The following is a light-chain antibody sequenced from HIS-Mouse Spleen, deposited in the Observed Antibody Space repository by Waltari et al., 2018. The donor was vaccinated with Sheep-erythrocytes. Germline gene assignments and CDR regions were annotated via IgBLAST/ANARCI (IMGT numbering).Light chain of an antibody. Sequence: QSALTQPRSVSVSPGQSVTISCTGTSSDVGGHNYVSWYQQHPGKAPKLMIYDVSKRPSGVPDRFSGSKSGNTASLTISGLQAEDEADYYCCSYAGSYTVVFGGGTKLTVL. J-gene: IGLJ2*01. CDR3: CSYAGSYTVV. CDR2: DVS. V-gene: IGLV2-11*01. CDR1: SSDVGGHNY.